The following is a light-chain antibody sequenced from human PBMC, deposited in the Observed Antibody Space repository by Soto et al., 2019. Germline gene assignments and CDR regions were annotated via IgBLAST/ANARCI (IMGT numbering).Light chain of an antibody. V-gene: IGKV3-11*01. CDR3: QHRSIWPVS. CDR2: DAS. J-gene: IGKJ5*01. CDR1: QSVSSY. Sequence: EIVLTQCPDTLSLSPGERATLSCRASQSVSSYLAWYQQKPGQAPRLLIFDASTRATGIPARFSGSGSGTDFTLTISSLEPEDFAVYYCQHRSIWPVSFGQGTRLEIK.